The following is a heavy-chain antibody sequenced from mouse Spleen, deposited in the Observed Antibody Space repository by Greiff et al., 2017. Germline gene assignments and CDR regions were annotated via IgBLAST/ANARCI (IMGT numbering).Heavy chain of an antibody. D-gene: IGHD1-2*01. CDR1: GYTFTSYW. J-gene: IGHJ1*01. Sequence: QVQLQQPGAELVKPGASVKMSCKASGYTFTSYWITWVKQRPGQGLEWIGDIYPGSGSTNYNEKFKSKATLTVDTSSSTAYMQLSSLTSEDTAVYYCARGLLRPHWYFDVWGAGTTVTVSS. CDR2: IYPGSGST. V-gene: IGHV1-55*01. CDR3: ARGLLRPHWYFDV.